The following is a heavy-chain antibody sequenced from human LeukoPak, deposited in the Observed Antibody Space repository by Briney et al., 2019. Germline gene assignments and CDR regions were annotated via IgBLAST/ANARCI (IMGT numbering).Heavy chain of an antibody. Sequence: ASVKVSCKASGYTFTSHDINWVRQATGQGLEWMGWMNPNSGNTGYAQKFQGRVTMTRNTSISTAYMELSSLRSEDTAVYYCARGVQLLLWFGEFRTHNWFDPWGQGTLVTVSS. CDR2: MNPNSGNT. D-gene: IGHD3-10*01. V-gene: IGHV1-8*01. CDR1: GYTFTSHD. J-gene: IGHJ5*02. CDR3: ARGVQLLLWFGEFRTHNWFDP.